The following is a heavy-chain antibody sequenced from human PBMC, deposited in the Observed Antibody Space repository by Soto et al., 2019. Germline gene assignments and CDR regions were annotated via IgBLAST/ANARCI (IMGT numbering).Heavy chain of an antibody. CDR2: ITGSGART. V-gene: IGHV3-23*01. CDR1: GFTFSSYA. CDR3: AKDRIGWDVPGRGLDY. D-gene: IGHD1-26*01. J-gene: IGHJ4*02. Sequence: GGSLRLSCTASGFTFSSYAMSWVRQAPGKGLEWVSAITGSGARTYYADSVKGRFNISRDNSKNTLSLQMNSLRAEDTAVYYCAKDRIGWDVPGRGLDYWGQGTLVTVSS.